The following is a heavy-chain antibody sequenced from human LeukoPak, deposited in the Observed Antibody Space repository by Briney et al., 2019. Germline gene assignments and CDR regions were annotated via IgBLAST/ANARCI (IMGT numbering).Heavy chain of an antibody. D-gene: IGHD3-9*01. CDR3: ASPFRDWLYWDY. CDR1: GFTFSSYA. J-gene: IGHJ4*02. CDR2: ISGSGGST. V-gene: IGHV3-23*01. Sequence: PGGSLRLSCAASGFTFSSYAMSWVRQAPGKGLEWVSAISGSGGSTYYADSVKGRFTISRDNSKNTLYLQMNSLRAEDAAVYYCASPFRDWLYWDYWGQGTLVTVSS.